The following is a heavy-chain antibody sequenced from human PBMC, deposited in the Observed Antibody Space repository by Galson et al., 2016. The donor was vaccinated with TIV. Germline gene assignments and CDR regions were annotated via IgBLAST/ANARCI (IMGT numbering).Heavy chain of an antibody. Sequence: SLRLSCAASGFTFSSFAVSWVRQAPGKGLEWVSGISAGGGRTNYADSVKGRFTISRDNPKNTVYLQMNSLRAEDTAVYYCARPGSYSSSWYFFDPWGQGTLVTVSS. CDR3: ARPGSYSSSWYFFDP. V-gene: IGHV3-23*01. D-gene: IGHD6-13*01. J-gene: IGHJ5*02. CDR1: GFTFSSFA. CDR2: ISAGGGRT.